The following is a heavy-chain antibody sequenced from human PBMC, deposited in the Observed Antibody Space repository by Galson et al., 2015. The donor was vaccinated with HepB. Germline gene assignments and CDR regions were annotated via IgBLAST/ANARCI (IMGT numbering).Heavy chain of an antibody. CDR3: AREGYCSGGICSFDY. J-gene: IGHJ4*02. D-gene: IGHD2-15*01. V-gene: IGHV3-7*03. Sequence: SLRLSCAASGFTLSNDWMTWVRQAQGKGLEWVAKIKQDGSEQYYVDSVKGRFTIARDNAKNSLYLQMNSLRAEDTAVYYCAREGYCSGGICSFDYWGQGTLVTVSS. CDR2: IKQDGSEQ. CDR1: GFTLSNDW.